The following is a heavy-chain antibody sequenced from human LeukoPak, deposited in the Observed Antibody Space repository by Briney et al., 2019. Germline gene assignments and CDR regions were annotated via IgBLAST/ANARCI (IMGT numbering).Heavy chain of an antibody. CDR3: AKSRVRREFGELIRTRIQPIDY. CDR1: GGTFSSYI. J-gene: IGHJ4*02. V-gene: IGHV1-69*13. CDR2: IIPIFGTP. Sequence: ASVKVSCKASGGTFSSYIITWVRQAPGQGLEWMGRIIPIFGTPDYAQKFQGRVTITADESTSTAYMELSRLRAEDTAVYYCAKSRVRREFGELIRTRIQPIDYWGQGTLVTVSS. D-gene: IGHD3-10*01.